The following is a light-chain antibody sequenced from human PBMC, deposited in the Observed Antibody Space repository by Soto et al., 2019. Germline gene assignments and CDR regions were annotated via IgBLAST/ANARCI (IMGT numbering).Light chain of an antibody. V-gene: IGLV2-14*01. Sequence: QSALTQPASVSGSPGQSITISCTGTSSDVGAYNYVSWYQQHPGKAPKLMIHEVSTRPSGVSNRFSGSKSGNTASLTISGLRTEDEADYYCSSYAGSNNLVFGGGTKLTVL. CDR2: EVS. CDR3: SSYAGSNNLV. J-gene: IGLJ2*01. CDR1: SSDVGAYNY.